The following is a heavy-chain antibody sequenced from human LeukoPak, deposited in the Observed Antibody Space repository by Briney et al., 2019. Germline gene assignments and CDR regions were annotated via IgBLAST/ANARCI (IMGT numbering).Heavy chain of an antibody. D-gene: IGHD3-22*01. V-gene: IGHV3-7*04. Sequence: GGSLRISCAASGFTFSRYWMSWVRQAPGKGLEWVANINHDGSERYYVDSVKGRFTISRDSAKNSLYLQMSSLRAEDTAAYYCARCGLSGSYYYGYFDYWGQGTLVTVSS. J-gene: IGHJ4*02. CDR3: ARCGLSGSYYYGYFDY. CDR2: INHDGSER. CDR1: GFTFSRYW.